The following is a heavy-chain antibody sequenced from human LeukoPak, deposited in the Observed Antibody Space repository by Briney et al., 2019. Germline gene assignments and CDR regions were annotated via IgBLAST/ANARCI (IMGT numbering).Heavy chain of an antibody. V-gene: IGHV3-30-3*01. CDR1: GFTFSSYA. D-gene: IGHD1-7*01. J-gene: IGHJ4*02. CDR2: ISYDGSNK. Sequence: PGGSLRLSCAASGFTFSSYAMHWVRQAPGKGLEWVAVISYDGSNKYYVDSVKGRFTISRDNSKNTLYLQMNSLRAEDTAVHYCARGARRITGTTGGFDYWGQGTLVTVSS. CDR3: ARGARRITGTTGGFDY.